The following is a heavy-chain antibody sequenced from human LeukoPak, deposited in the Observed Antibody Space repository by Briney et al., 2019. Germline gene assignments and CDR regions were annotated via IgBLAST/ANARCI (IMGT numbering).Heavy chain of an antibody. Sequence: GGSLRLSCAASGFTFSSYGMHWVRQAPGKGLEWVAVISYDGSNKYYADSVEGRFTISRDNSKNTLYLQMNSLRAEDTAVYYCARAERFGEFLNSFDPWGQGTLVTVSS. CDR1: GFTFSSYG. D-gene: IGHD3-10*01. CDR2: ISYDGSNK. CDR3: ARAERFGEFLNSFDP. V-gene: IGHV3-30*03. J-gene: IGHJ5*02.